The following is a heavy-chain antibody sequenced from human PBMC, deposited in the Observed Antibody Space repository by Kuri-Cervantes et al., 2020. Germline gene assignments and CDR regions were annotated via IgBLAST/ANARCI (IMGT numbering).Heavy chain of an antibody. V-gene: IGHV2-5*01. CDR3: AHIGYYYGSGSLSWYFDY. D-gene: IGHD3-10*01. CDR2: IYWNDDK. J-gene: IGHJ4*02. CDR1: GVSLSTTGVG. Sequence: SGPTLVKPTQTLTLTCTFSGVSLSTTGVGVGWIRQPPGKALEWLALIYWNDDKRYSPSLKSRLTITKDTSKNQVVLTMTNMDPVDTATYYCAHIGYYYGSGSLSWYFDYWGQGTLVTVSS.